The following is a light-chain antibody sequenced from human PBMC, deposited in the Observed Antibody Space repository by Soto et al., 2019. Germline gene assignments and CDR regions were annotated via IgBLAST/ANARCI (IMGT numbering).Light chain of an antibody. J-gene: IGKJ4*01. Sequence: DIQMTQSPSSLSASVGDRVTITCQASQDISNYINWYQQKPGKAPKLLIYDASNLETGAPSRFSGSGSGTDFTFTISSLQPEDIATYYCQQYDNLPITFGGGTKVEIK. CDR1: QDISNY. CDR2: DAS. V-gene: IGKV1-33*01. CDR3: QQYDNLPIT.